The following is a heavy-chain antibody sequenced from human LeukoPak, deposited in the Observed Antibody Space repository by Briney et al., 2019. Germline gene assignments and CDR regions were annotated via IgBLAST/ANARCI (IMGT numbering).Heavy chain of an antibody. CDR3: ARRGYDFWNGYYYG. CDR1: GGSIRSYY. V-gene: IGHV4-39*01. Sequence: SETLSLTCSVSGGSIRSYYWSWIRQPPGKGLEWIGNIYYSGSTYYNPSLKSRVTISVDTSKNQFSLKLSSVTAADTAAYYCARRGYDFWNGYYYGWGQGTLVTVSS. J-gene: IGHJ4*02. D-gene: IGHD3-3*01. CDR2: IYYSGST.